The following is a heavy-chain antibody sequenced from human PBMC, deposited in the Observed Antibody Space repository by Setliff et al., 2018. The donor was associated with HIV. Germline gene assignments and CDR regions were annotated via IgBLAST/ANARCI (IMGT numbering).Heavy chain of an antibody. CDR2: ISVYNGNT. D-gene: IGHD2-2*01. CDR3: ARDLVAYCSGTSCQDAYYFDY. CDR1: DYTFTSYG. Sequence: RASVKVSCKASDYTFTSYGISWVRQAPGQGLEWMGWISVYNGNTNYAQNLQGRVIMTTDSSTSTAYMELRSLRSDDTAVYYCARDLVAYCSGTSCQDAYYFDYWGQGTLVTVSS. V-gene: IGHV1-18*01. J-gene: IGHJ4*02.